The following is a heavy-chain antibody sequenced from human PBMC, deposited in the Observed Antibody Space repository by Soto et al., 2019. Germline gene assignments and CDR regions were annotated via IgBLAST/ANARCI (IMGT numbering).Heavy chain of an antibody. CDR1: GFTFSTFA. Sequence: EVQLLESGGGLVQPGGSLRLSCAASGFTFSTFAMTWVRQAPGKGLEWVSAISGSGDNTYYADSVKGRFTMSRDNSKSTLYRHMNSLRGDDTAVYHCAKGRGVLFYFDQWGQGTLVTVSS. CDR3: AKGRGVLFYFDQ. D-gene: IGHD2-21*01. CDR2: ISGSGDNT. J-gene: IGHJ4*02. V-gene: IGHV3-23*01.